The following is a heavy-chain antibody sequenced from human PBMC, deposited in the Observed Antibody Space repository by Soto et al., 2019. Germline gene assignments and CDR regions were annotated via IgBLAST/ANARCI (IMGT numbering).Heavy chain of an antibody. V-gene: IGHV3-53*04. CDR3: ARDRQSSGWVGAFDI. CDR1: GFTAISNY. Sequence: PGGSLRLSCPSSGFTAISNYMLWVRQAPGKRLEWVSVIFTGGSTYYADSVKGRFTISRHSSMNTVYLQMDSLGAEDTAVYYCARDRQSSGWVGAFDIWGQGT. J-gene: IGHJ3*02. CDR2: IFTGGST. D-gene: IGHD6-19*01.